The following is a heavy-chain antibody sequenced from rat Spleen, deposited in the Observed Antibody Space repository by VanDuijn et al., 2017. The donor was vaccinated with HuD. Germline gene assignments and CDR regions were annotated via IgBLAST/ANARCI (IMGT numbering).Heavy chain of an antibody. D-gene: IGHD1-4*01. Sequence: EVQLVESGGGLVQPGRSMKLSCAVSGFTFSNYYMAWVRQAPTKGLEWVASISTGGGNTYYRDSVKGRFTVSRDNAKNTLYLQMDSLRSEDTATYYCARRHFGYTDYFDYWGQGVMVTVSS. CDR2: ISTGGGNT. CDR3: ARRHFGYTDYFDY. V-gene: IGHV5-25*01. J-gene: IGHJ2*01. CDR1: GFTFSNYY.